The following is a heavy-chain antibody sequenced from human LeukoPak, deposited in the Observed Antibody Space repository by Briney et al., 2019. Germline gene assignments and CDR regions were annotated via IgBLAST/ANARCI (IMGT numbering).Heavy chain of an antibody. V-gene: IGHV3-48*01. Sequence: GGSLRLSCAASGFIFSSYSTNWVRQAPGEGLEWVSYIDSDSSTIYYADSVKGRFTVSRDNAKNSLYLQMNSLRAEDTAVYYCARYEYTSGRIFDYWGQGTLVTVSS. CDR1: GFIFSSYS. J-gene: IGHJ4*02. D-gene: IGHD6-19*01. CDR2: IDSDSSTI. CDR3: ARYEYTSGRIFDY.